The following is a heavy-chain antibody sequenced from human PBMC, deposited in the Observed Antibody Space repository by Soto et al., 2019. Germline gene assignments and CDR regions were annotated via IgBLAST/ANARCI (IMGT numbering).Heavy chain of an antibody. D-gene: IGHD2-8*01. J-gene: IGHJ6*02. CDR2: INAGNGNT. CDR1: GYTFTSYA. Sequence: QVQLVQSGAEVKKPGASVKVSCKASGYTFTSYAMHWVRQAPGQRLEWMGWINAGNGNTKYSQKFQGRVTITRDTSASTAYMELSSLRSEDTAVYYCARENVLMVYAIEGAGMDVWGQGTTVTVSS. V-gene: IGHV1-3*01. CDR3: ARENVLMVYAIEGAGMDV.